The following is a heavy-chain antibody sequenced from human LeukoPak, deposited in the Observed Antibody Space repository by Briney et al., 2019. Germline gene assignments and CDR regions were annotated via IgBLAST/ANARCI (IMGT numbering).Heavy chain of an antibody. CDR1: GFTFSSYG. CDR3: AKDAVDTAMVTGIDN. D-gene: IGHD5-18*01. Sequence: GGSLRLSCAASGFTFSSYGMHWVRQAPGKGLEWVAVIWYDGSNKYYADSVKGRFTISRDNSKNTLYLQMNSLRAEDTAVYYCAKDAVDTAMVTGIDNWGQGTLVTVSS. CDR2: IWYDGSNK. J-gene: IGHJ4*02. V-gene: IGHV3-33*06.